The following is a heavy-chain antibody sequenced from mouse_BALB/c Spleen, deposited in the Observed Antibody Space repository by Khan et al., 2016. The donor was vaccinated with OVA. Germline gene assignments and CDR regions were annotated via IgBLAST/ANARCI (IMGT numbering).Heavy chain of an antibody. J-gene: IGHJ2*01. Sequence: DLVKPGASVKLSCKASGYTFPSYWINWIKQRPGQGLEWIGRIAPGSGSTYYNEMFKGKATLTVDTSSSTAYIQLSSLSSEDSAVXFCERAGGGKDAGDYWGRGTTLTVSS. CDR2: IAPGSGST. CDR1: GYTFPSYW. CDR3: ERAGGGKDAGDY. V-gene: IGHV1S41*01. D-gene: IGHD1-1*02.